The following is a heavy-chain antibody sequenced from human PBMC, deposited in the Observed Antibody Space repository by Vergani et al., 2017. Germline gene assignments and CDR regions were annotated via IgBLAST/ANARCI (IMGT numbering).Heavy chain of an antibody. CDR3: AGIAVATYRRLDY. J-gene: IGHJ4*02. CDR1: GGSFSGYY. CDR2: INHSGST. Sequence: QVQLQQWGAGLLKPSETLSLTCAVYGGSFSGYYWSWIRQPPGKGLEWIGEINHSGSTNYNPSLKSRVTISVDTSKNQFSLKRSSVTAADTAVYYCAGIAVATYRRLDYWGQGTLVTVSS. D-gene: IGHD6-19*01. V-gene: IGHV4-34*01.